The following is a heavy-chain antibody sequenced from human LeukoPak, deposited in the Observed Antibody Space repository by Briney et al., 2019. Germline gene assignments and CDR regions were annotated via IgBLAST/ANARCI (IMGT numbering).Heavy chain of an antibody. V-gene: IGHV3-74*01. D-gene: IGHD3-16*01. J-gene: IGHJ4*02. CDR3: ARVGGRGSPVSY. Sequence: QPGGSLRLSCAASGFTFSSYWMHWVRQAPGKGLVWVSRINSDGSSTSYADSVKGRFTISRDNAKNTLYLQMSSLRAEDTAVYYCARVGGRGSPVSYWGQGTLVTVSS. CDR1: GFTFSSYW. CDR2: INSDGSST.